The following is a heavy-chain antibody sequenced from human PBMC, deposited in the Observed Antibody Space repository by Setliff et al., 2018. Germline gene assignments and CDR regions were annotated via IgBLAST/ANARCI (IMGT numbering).Heavy chain of an antibody. CDR2: ISYGGNT. J-gene: IGHJ5*02. CDR1: GVSISANHY. Sequence: SETLSLTCTVSGVSISANHYWGWIRQPPGKGLEWIGSISYGGNTYYNPSLKSRLTISVDTSKNQFSLKLSSVTAADTAVYYCARGPPRIVVPSTKAWFDPWGQGTLVTVSS. V-gene: IGHV4-39*07. CDR3: ARGPPRIVVPSTKAWFDP. D-gene: IGHD2-2*01.